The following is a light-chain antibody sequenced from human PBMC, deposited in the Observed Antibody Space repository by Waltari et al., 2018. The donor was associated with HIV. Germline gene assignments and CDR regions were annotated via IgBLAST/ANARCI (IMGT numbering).Light chain of an antibody. Sequence: EIALTQPPGTLSLSPGARATLSCRASQSVSSSSLAWYQQRPGQAPRLLISGASSRATGIPDRFSGSGSGTDFTLTISRLEPEDFAVYYCQQYGASPRTFGQGTKVEIK. J-gene: IGKJ1*01. CDR3: QQYGASPRT. CDR1: QSVSSSS. CDR2: GAS. V-gene: IGKV3-20*01.